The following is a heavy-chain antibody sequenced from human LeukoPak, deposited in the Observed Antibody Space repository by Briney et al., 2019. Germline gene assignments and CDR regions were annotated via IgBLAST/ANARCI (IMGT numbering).Heavy chain of an antibody. CDR3: AKDTYSSSQAGLFDY. CDR2: ISGSGGST. Sequence: GGSLRLSCAASGFTFSSYAMSWVRQAPGKGLEWVSAISGSGGSTYYADSVKGRFTISRDNSKNTLYLQMNSLRAEDTAVYYCAKDTYSSSQAGLFDYWGQGTLVTVSS. CDR1: GFTFSSYA. V-gene: IGHV3-23*01. D-gene: IGHD6-6*01. J-gene: IGHJ4*02.